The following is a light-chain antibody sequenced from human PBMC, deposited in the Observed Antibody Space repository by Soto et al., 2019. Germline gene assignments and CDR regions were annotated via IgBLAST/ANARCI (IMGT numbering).Light chain of an antibody. CDR1: QSVSSN. CDR2: GAS. Sequence: EIVMTQSPATLSVSPGERATLSCRASQSVSSNLAWYQQKPGQAPRLLIYGASTRATGIPARFSGSGSGTEFTLTISSLQSEDFAVYSCQQYSNWPPWTFGQGTKVDIK. J-gene: IGKJ1*01. CDR3: QQYSNWPPWT. V-gene: IGKV3-15*01.